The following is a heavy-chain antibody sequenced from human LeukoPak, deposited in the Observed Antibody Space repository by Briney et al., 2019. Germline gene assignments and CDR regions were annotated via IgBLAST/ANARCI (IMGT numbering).Heavy chain of an antibody. D-gene: IGHD5-18*01. Sequence: PGGSLRLSCAASGFTFSSYWMGWVRQAPGKWLEWVANIKQDGSEKYYVDSVKGRFTISRDNTKNSLYLQMNSLRAEGTAVYYCARGADTAMVSLGYWGQGTLVTVSS. CDR2: IKQDGSEK. V-gene: IGHV3-7*01. CDR1: GFTFSSYW. CDR3: ARGADTAMVSLGY. J-gene: IGHJ4*02.